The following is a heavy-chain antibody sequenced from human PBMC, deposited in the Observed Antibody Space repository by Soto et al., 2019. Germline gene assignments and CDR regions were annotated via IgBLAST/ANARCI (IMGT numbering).Heavy chain of an antibody. CDR3: ARQEMATIEDAFDI. J-gene: IGHJ3*02. V-gene: IGHV5-10-1*03. CDR2: IDPSDSYT. CDR1: GYSFTSYW. D-gene: IGHD5-12*01. Sequence: EVQLVQSGAEVKKPGESLRISCKGSGYSFTSYWISWVRQMPGKGLEWMGKIDPSDSYTKYSPSFQGHVTISADKSVNTANLQWSSLRASDTAIYYCARQEMATIEDAFDIWGQGTMVTVSS.